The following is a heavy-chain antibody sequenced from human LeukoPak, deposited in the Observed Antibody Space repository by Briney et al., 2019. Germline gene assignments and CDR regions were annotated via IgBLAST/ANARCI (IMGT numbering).Heavy chain of an antibody. D-gene: IGHD6-13*01. CDR3: ARQIRLAAAGTRGSWFDP. Sequence: SETLSLTCTVSGGSISSSSYYWGWIRQPPGKGLEWIGSIYYSGSTYYNPSLKSRVTISVDTSKNQFSLKLSSVTAADTAVYYCARQIRLAAAGTRGSWFDPWGQGTLVTVSS. J-gene: IGHJ5*02. V-gene: IGHV4-39*01. CDR2: IYYSGST. CDR1: GGSISSSSYY.